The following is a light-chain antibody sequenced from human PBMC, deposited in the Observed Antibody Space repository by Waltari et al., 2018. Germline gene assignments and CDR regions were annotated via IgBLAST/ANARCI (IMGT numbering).Light chain of an antibody. CDR3: QQYNQWPPLT. CDR2: GAS. CDR1: QSVSSY. J-gene: IGKJ4*01. Sequence: ELVMTQSPATLSVFPGDRATPPCRASQSVSSYLAWYQQKSGQTPRLLIYGASTRAAGIPARFSGSGSATEFTLTISSLQSEDFAVYYCQQYNQWPPLTFGGGTKVEIK. V-gene: IGKV3-15*01.